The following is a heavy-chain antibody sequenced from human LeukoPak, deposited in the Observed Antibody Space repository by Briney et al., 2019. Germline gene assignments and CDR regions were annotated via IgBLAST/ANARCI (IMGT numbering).Heavy chain of an antibody. Sequence: SQTLSLTCTVSGGSISSGDYYWSWIRQPPGKGLEWIGYIYYSGSTYYNPSLKSRVTISVDTSKNQFSLKLSSVTAADTAVYYCARAFGSKRFSEWLESHYYYGMDVWGQGTTVTVSS. J-gene: IGHJ6*02. CDR3: ARAFGSKRFSEWLESHYYYGMDV. D-gene: IGHD3-3*01. V-gene: IGHV4-30-4*01. CDR2: IYYSGST. CDR1: GGSISSGDYY.